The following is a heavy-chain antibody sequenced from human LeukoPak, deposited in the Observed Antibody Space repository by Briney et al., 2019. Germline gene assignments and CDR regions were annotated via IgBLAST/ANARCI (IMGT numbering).Heavy chain of an antibody. CDR2: ISYGGSNK. D-gene: IGHD6-19*01. V-gene: IGHV3-30*18. Sequence: GGSLRLSCAASGFTFSSYGMHWVRQAPGKGLEWVAVISYGGSNKYYADSVKGRFTISRDNSKNTLYLQMNSLRAEDTAVYYCAKKEAVAGFAIDYWGQGTLVTVSS. J-gene: IGHJ4*02. CDR1: GFTFSSYG. CDR3: AKKEAVAGFAIDY.